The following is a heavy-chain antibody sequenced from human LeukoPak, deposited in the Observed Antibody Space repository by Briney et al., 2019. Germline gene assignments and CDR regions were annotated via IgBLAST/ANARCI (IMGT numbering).Heavy chain of an antibody. D-gene: IGHD3-10*01. V-gene: IGHV3-48*04. CDR2: ISSSSSTI. Sequence: PGGSLRLSCAASGFTFSSYSMNWVRQAPGTGLEWVSYISSSSSTIYYADSVKSRFTISRDNAKNSLYLQMNSLRAEDTAVYYCARAGFGGSHDAFDIWGQGTMVTVSS. CDR3: ARAGFGGSHDAFDI. J-gene: IGHJ3*02. CDR1: GFTFSSYS.